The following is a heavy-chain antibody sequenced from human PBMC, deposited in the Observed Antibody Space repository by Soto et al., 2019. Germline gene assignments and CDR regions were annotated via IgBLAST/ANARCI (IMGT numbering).Heavy chain of an antibody. J-gene: IGHJ1*01. CDR1: GYVFTAYS. Sequence: ASLQVSCKASGYVFTAYSIHWLRQAPGQGLEWLGVIYSGSGFTTYAQNFQGRVTMTRDTSTSTVYVGLSSLRSDDTAIYDCAREKNTGHDDSFYEVGGYFQHWG. CDR2: IYSGSGFT. V-gene: IGHV1-46*01. D-gene: IGHD3-16*01. CDR3: AREKNTGHDDSFYEVGGYFQH.